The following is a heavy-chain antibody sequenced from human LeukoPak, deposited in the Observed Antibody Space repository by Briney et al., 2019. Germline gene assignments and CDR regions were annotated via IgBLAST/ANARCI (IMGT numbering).Heavy chain of an antibody. CDR1: GFTFSSHD. D-gene: IGHD3-3*01. CDR2: IGIAGDT. J-gene: IGHJ6*02. V-gene: IGHV3-13*01. CDR3: ARTSGYYSNYHGMDV. Sequence: GGSLRLSCAASGFTFSSHDMHWVRQPTGRGLEWVSTIGIAGDTYYPDSVKGRFTISRENAKNSFYLHMNSLRAEDTAVYYCARTSGYYSNYHGMDVWGQGTTVTVSS.